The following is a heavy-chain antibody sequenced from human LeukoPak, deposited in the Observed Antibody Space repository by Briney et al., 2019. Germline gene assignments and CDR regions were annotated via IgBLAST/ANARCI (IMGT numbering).Heavy chain of an antibody. J-gene: IGHJ4*02. CDR2: IIPIFGTA. D-gene: IGHD6-13*01. CDR1: GGTFSSYA. CDR3: ARSAAGTVDLDY. V-gene: IGHV1-69*05. Sequence: SVKVSCKASGGTFSSYAISCVRQAPGQGLEWMGGIIPIFGTANYAQKFQGRVTITTDESTSTAYMELSSLRSEDTAVYYCARSAAGTVDLDYWGQGTLVTVSS.